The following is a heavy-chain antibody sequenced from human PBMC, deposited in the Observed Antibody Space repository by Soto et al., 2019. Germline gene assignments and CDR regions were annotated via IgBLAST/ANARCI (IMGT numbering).Heavy chain of an antibody. CDR2: KYYSGAT. CDR1: GGSIKSDYY. J-gene: IGHJ6*02. V-gene: IGHV4-30-4*01. CDR3: ARGRPNYFYYGLDV. Sequence: SETLSLTCTVSGGSIKSDYYWTCVRQPPGGGLEWMGYKYYSGATDSDPSLKRRVSFSVDMSKNQFSLNLTSVTVADTAVYYCARGRPNYFYYGLDVWGQGIPVTVSS.